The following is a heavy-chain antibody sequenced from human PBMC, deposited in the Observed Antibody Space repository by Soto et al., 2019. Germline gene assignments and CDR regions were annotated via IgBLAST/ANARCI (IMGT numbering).Heavy chain of an antibody. CDR2: IYYSGST. Sequence: SSETLSLTCTVSGGSISSYYWSWIRQPPGKGLEWIGYIYYSGSTNYNPSLKSRVTISVDTSKNQFSLKLSSVTAADTAVYYCARHYSPLGVATIWWFDPWGQGTLVTVSS. D-gene: IGHD5-12*01. V-gene: IGHV4-59*08. CDR1: GGSISSYY. J-gene: IGHJ5*02. CDR3: ARHYSPLGVATIWWFDP.